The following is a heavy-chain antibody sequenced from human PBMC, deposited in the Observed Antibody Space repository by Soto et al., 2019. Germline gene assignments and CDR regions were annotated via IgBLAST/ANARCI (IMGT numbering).Heavy chain of an antibody. D-gene: IGHD1-26*01. J-gene: IGHJ4*02. CDR2: LGGTTSGA. CDR1: GFTFSNYA. CDR3: AKRVIAGTERYFDY. Sequence: EVQLLESGGGLVQPGGSLRLSCAASGFTFSNYAMSWVRQAPGKGLEWVSSLGGTTSGAYYADSVKGRFTTSRDNSKNTLFLQMNSLRAEDTAVYYCAKRVIAGTERYFDYWGQGALVTVSS. V-gene: IGHV3-23*01.